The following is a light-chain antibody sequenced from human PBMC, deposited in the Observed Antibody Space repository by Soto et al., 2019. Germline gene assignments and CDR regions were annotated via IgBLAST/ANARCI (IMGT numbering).Light chain of an antibody. CDR3: QQLAGFPIT. CDR1: QDIGTY. J-gene: IGKJ5*01. CDR2: TAS. V-gene: IGKV1-8*01. Sequence: AIRLTQSPASFSPSTGDRASLTCRATQDIGTYLAWYKQKPGKAPNPLIYTASTLQTGVPSRFRGSAFGTEFTLTISSLQPEDFATYYCQQLAGFPITFGQGTRLEI.